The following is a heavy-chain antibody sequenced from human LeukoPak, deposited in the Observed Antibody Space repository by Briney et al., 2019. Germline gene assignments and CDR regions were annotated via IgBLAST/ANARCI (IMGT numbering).Heavy chain of an antibody. J-gene: IGHJ4*02. V-gene: IGHV1-3*01. CDR1: GYTFTNYA. Sequence: ASVKVSCKASGYTFTNYAMHWVRQAPGQRPEWMGWINAGNGNTGYSQKFQDRVTITRDISASTGYMELSRLTSEDTAVYYCARGSYYYGSGSFMGSDYWGQGTLVTVSS. D-gene: IGHD3-10*01. CDR2: INAGNGNT. CDR3: ARGSYYYGSGSFMGSDY.